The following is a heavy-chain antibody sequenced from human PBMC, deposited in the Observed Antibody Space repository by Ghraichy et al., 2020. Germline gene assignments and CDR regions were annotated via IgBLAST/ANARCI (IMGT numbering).Heavy chain of an antibody. D-gene: IGHD4-23*01. V-gene: IGHV3-48*02. J-gene: IGHJ6*02. CDR3: ARASTVVRFYDYDGMDV. Sequence: GGSLRLSCVGSGFTFGSYNMNWVRQSPGKDLEWVSSITSSSRSIFYADSVKGRFTISRDNAQNSLYLQMNSLRDEDTAVYYCARASTVVRFYDYDGMDVWGQGTTVTVSS. CDR2: ITSSSRSI. CDR1: GFTFGSYN.